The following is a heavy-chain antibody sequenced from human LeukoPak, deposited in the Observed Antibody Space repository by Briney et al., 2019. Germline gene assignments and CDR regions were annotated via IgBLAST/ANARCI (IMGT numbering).Heavy chain of an antibody. CDR1: GFTFSDYY. Sequence: GGSLRLSCAASGFTFSDYYMSWIRQAPGKGLEWVSYISSSGSTIYYADSVKGRFTISRDNAKNSLYLQMNSLRAEDTAVYYCARDEVVAAAGTGYYYYMDVWGKGTTVTVSS. D-gene: IGHD6-13*01. J-gene: IGHJ6*03. CDR2: ISSSGSTI. CDR3: ARDEVVAAAGTGYYYYMDV. V-gene: IGHV3-11*01.